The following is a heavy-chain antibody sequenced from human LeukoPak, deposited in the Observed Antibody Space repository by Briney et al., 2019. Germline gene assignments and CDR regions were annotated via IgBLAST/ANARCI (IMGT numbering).Heavy chain of an antibody. CDR2: ISSSSSYT. CDR1: GFTFSSYV. J-gene: IGHJ4*02. D-gene: IGHD4-17*01. CDR3: ATYTSTVTTGRALDY. V-gene: IGHV3-11*03. Sequence: GGSLRLSCAASGFTFSSYVMSWIRQAPGKGLEWVSFISSSSSYTNYADSVKGRFTISRDNAKNSLYLQMNNLRAEDTAVYYCATYTSTVTTGRALDYWGQGTLVTVSS.